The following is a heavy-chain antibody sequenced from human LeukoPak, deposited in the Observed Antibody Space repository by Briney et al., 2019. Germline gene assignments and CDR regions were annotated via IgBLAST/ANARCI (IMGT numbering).Heavy chain of an antibody. J-gene: IGHJ6*02. CDR1: GSSFSGFY. Sequence: PSETLSLTCSVSGSSFSGFYWTWIRQAPGKGLEWIGNIYNSESIEYNPSLKSRATISLDTSKNQFSLRLSSVTAADTAVYCCARDWWLGSPSLQGYFYGLDVWGHGTTVTVSS. CDR3: ARDWWLGSPSLQGYFYGLDV. CDR2: IYNSESI. D-gene: IGHD2-2*01. V-gene: IGHV4-59*01.